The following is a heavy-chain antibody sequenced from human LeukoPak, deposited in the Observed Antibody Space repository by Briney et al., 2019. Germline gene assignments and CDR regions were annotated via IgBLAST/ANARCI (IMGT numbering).Heavy chain of an antibody. Sequence: SETLSLTCAVYGGSFSGYYWSWLRQPPGKALEWIGYIYYTGKTYYNPSLKSRVTISVDTSKNQFSLKLNSVTAADTAVYYCARHYGPWGQGTLVTVSS. CDR2: IYYTGKT. D-gene: IGHD3-10*01. J-gene: IGHJ5*02. CDR1: GGSFSGYY. CDR3: ARHYGP. V-gene: IGHV4-59*08.